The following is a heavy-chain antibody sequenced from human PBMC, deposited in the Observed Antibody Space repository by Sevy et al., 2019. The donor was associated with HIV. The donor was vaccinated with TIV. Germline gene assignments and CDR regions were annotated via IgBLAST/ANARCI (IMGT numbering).Heavy chain of an antibody. D-gene: IGHD1-26*01. Sequence: ASVKVSCKASGYTFTNYGISLVRQAPGQGLEWMGWISAYTGNTKYAQKFQDRVTMTTDTSTSTAYMELRSLTSDDTAVYYCARGHVGATSLDYWGHGTLVTVSS. CDR1: GYTFTNYG. CDR2: ISAYTGNT. J-gene: IGHJ4*01. CDR3: ARGHVGATSLDY. V-gene: IGHV1-18*01.